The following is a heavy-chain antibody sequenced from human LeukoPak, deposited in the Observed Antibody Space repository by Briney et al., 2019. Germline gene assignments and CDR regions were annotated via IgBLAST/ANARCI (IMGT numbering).Heavy chain of an antibody. V-gene: IGHV4-34*01. CDR3: ARGSETGVAYGGPNKSLGGNWFDP. D-gene: IGHD2-21*01. CDR1: GGSFSGYY. CDR2: INHSGST. J-gene: IGHJ5*02. Sequence: PSETLSLTCAVYGGSFSGYYWSWIRQPPGKGLEWIGEINHSGSTNYNPSLKSRVTISVDTSKNQFSLKLSSVTAADTAVYYCARGSETGVAYGGPNKSLGGNWFDPWGQGTLVTVSS.